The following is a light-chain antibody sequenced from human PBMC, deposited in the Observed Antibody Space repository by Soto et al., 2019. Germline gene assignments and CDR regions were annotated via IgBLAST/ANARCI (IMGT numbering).Light chain of an antibody. CDR1: SSDVGNYKY. Sequence: QSVLTQPASVSGSPGQSITISCTGTSSDVGNYKYVSWYQQHPGKAPKLMIYEVSNRPSGVSNRFSGSKSGNTASLTISGLQAEDETDYYCCSYAGTYSYVFGTGTKVTVL. CDR3: CSYAGTYSYV. J-gene: IGLJ1*01. V-gene: IGLV2-14*01. CDR2: EVS.